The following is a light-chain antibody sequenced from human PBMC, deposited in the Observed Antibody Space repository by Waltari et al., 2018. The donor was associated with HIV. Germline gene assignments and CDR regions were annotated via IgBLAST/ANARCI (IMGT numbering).Light chain of an antibody. J-gene: IGLJ3*02. CDR1: ISNIGNNY. Sequence: QSVLTQPPSTSGTPGQRVTISCSGSISNIGNNYVYWYQHLPGTAPKLLIYRNNQRPSGVPDRFSGSKSGTSASLAISGLRSDDEADYYCAAWDGSLSVVLFGGGTKLTVL. CDR2: RNN. CDR3: AAWDGSLSVVL. V-gene: IGLV1-47*01.